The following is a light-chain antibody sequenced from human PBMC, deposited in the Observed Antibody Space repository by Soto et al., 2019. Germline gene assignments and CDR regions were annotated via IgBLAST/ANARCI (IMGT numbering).Light chain of an antibody. CDR1: QDISNY. V-gene: IGKV1-33*01. J-gene: IGKJ3*01. CDR3: QQYDNQFT. CDR2: DAS. Sequence: DIQMTQSPSSLSASVGDRVTITCQASQDISNYLNWYQQKPWKAPKLLIYDASNLETGVPSRFSGSGSGTDFTFTIISLQPEDIATYYCQQYDNQFTFGPGTKVDIK.